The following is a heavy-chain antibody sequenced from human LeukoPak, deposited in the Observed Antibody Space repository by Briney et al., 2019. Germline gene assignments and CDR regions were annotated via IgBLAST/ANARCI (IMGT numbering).Heavy chain of an antibody. J-gene: IGHJ6*02. V-gene: IGHV4-59*01. D-gene: IGHD4/OR15-4a*01. CDR2: IYYSGST. CDR1: GGSISSYY. CDR3: ARTAGANYYYYGLDV. Sequence: SETLSLTCTVSGGSISSYYWSWIRQPPGKGLEWIGYIYYSGSTNYIPSLKSRVTISVDTSKNQFSLKLNSVTAADTAVYYCARTAGANYYYYGLDVWGQGTTVTVSS.